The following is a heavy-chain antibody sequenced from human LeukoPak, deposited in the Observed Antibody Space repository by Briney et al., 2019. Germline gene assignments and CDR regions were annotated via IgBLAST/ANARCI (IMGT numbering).Heavy chain of an antibody. CDR2: IKEDGSEI. Sequence: GGSLRLSCAASGFTFSNYGMGWVRQAPGKGLEGVADIKEDGSEIYYVDSVKGRFTISRDSSKNTLYLQMNSLTAEDTAVYYCAKDLREDCSGGSCYYFDYWGQGTLVTVSS. CDR3: AKDLREDCSGGSCYYFDY. J-gene: IGHJ4*02. CDR1: GFTFSNYG. V-gene: IGHV3-7*03. D-gene: IGHD2-15*01.